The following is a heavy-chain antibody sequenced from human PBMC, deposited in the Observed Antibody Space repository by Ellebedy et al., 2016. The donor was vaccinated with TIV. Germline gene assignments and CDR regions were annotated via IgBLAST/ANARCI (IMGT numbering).Heavy chain of an antibody. V-gene: IGHV3-23*01. D-gene: IGHD5-18*01. J-gene: IGHJ4*02. CDR2: IVGSGS. Sequence: GESLKISCAASGFTFSPYAMACVRQAQGKGLEWVSGIVGSGSQQYADSVKGRFTISRDNSKRTVDLQMNSLRAEDTAIYFCAKDRTSGDGYGVFDYWGQGTLVTVSS. CDR3: AKDRTSGDGYGVFDY. CDR1: GFTFSPYA.